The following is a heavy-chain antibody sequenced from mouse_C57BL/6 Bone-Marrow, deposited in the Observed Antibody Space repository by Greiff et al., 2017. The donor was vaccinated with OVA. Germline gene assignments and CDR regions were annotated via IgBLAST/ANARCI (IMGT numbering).Heavy chain of an antibody. D-gene: IGHD2-3*01. Sequence: QVQLQQPGAELVRPGTSVKLSCKASGYTFTSYWMHWVKQRPGQGLEWIGVIDPSVSYTNYNQKFKGKATLTVDTSSSTAYMQLSSLTSEDSAVYCCARIYDWFAYWGQGTLVTVSA. CDR1: GYTFTSYW. J-gene: IGHJ3*01. CDR3: ARIYDWFAY. CDR2: IDPSVSYT. V-gene: IGHV1-59*01.